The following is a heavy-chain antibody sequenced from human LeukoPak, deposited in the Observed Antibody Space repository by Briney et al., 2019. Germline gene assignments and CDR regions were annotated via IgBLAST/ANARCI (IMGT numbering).Heavy chain of an antibody. Sequence: PGGSLRLSCAASGFTFSSFWMTWVRQAPGKGLEWVANIKGDGSQKYYVDSVKGRFTISRDNAKNSLFLQTNSLRVDDTAVYYCARDSGWFRFDYWGQGTLVTVSS. CDR1: GFTFSSFW. CDR3: ARDSGWFRFDY. D-gene: IGHD6-19*01. J-gene: IGHJ4*02. V-gene: IGHV3-7*03. CDR2: IKGDGSQK.